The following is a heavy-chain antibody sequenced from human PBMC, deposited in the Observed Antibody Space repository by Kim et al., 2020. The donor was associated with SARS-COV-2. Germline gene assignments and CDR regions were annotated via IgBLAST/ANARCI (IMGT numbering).Heavy chain of an antibody. D-gene: IGHD3-3*01. CDR3: ARTLDDDFWSGYYGY. Sequence: PSRKSRVTISVDTSKNQFSLKLSSVTAADTAVYYCARTLDDDFWSGYYGYWGQGTLVTVSS. J-gene: IGHJ4*02. V-gene: IGHV4-39*01.